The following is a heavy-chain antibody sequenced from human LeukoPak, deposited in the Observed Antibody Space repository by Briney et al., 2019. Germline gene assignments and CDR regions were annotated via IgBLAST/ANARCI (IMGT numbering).Heavy chain of an antibody. CDR2: ISSNGGST. J-gene: IGHJ3*02. CDR3: ASPRDTSGWWPAVI. D-gene: IGHD6-19*01. Sequence: GGSLRLSCAASGFTFSSYSMHWVRQAPGKGLEYVSVISSNGGSTYYANSVKGRFTISRDNSKNTLYLQMGSLRTEDMAVYYCASPRDTSGWWPAVIWGQGTMVTVSS. V-gene: IGHV3-64*01. CDR1: GFTFSSYS.